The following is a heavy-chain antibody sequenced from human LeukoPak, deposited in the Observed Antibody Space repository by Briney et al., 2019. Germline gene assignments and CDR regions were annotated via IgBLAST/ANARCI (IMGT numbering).Heavy chain of an antibody. CDR2: MNPKSGNT. CDR3: AILGYSFGYGVYYYYGMDV. V-gene: IGHV1-8*01. Sequence: GASVKVSCKASGYTFTSYDINWVRQATGQGLEWMGWMNPKSGNTGYAQKFQGRLTMTKNTSINTAYMELSSLRSEDTALYYCAILGYSFGYGVYYYYGMDVWGQGTTVTVSS. D-gene: IGHD5-18*01. CDR1: GYTFTSYD. J-gene: IGHJ6*02.